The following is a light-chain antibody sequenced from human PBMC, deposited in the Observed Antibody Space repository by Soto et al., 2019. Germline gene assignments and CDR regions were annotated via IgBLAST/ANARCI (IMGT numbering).Light chain of an antibody. CDR3: QHRGKWPST. CDR2: DTS. CDR1: QSVDRY. J-gene: IGKJ2*02. V-gene: IGKV3-11*01. Sequence: EVVLTQSPDTLSLSPGETATLSCRASQSVDRYVAWYQQKLGQAPRLLIYDTSTRATGVGARFTGSGSATDFSLTITSLEPEDFAVYFCQHRGKWPSTFGPGTKVEMK.